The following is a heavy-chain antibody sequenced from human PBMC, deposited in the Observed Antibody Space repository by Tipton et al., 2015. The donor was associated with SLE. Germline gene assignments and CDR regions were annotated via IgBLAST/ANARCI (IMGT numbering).Heavy chain of an antibody. D-gene: IGHD5/OR15-5a*01. CDR1: GGSISSYY. Sequence: TLSLTCVVSGGSISSYYWSWIRQPPGKGLEWIGYIYYSGSTNYNPSLKSRVTISVDTSKNQFSLNLSSVTAADTALYYCARQSTMAPFYFVYWGQGTLVTVSS. CDR2: IYYSGST. CDR3: ARQSTMAPFYFVY. V-gene: IGHV4-59*01. J-gene: IGHJ4*02.